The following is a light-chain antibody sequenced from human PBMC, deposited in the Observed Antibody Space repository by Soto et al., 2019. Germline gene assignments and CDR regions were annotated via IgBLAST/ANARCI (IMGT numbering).Light chain of an antibody. V-gene: IGLV2-23*01. CDR3: CSSSGSSTPHVV. J-gene: IGLJ2*01. CDR2: EGS. CDR1: SCDVGSYNL. Sequence: QSVLTQPASVSGSPGQSITISCTGTSCDVGSYNLVSWYQQHPGKAPKLMIYEGSKRPSGVSNRFSGSKSGNTASLTISGRQDEEEDDDYCCSSSGSSTPHVVFGGGTKLTVL.